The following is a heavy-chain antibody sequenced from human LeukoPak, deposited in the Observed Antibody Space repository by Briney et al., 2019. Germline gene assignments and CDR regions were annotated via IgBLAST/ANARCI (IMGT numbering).Heavy chain of an antibody. CDR1: GFTFSSYA. Sequence: GGSLRLSCAASGFTFSSYAMSWVRQAPGKGLEWVSAISGSGGSTYYADSVKGRFTISRDNSQNTLYLQMNSLRADDTAVYYCAKDPLAYCGGDCFNFDYWGQGTLVIVSS. D-gene: IGHD2-21*02. CDR3: AKDPLAYCGGDCFNFDY. CDR2: ISGSGGST. J-gene: IGHJ4*02. V-gene: IGHV3-23*01.